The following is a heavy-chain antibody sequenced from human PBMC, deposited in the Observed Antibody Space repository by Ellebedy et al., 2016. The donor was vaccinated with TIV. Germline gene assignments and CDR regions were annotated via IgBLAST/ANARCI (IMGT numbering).Heavy chain of an antibody. CDR2: IKEDGTEK. CDR3: VRFPRGAPFVDYLYYMDV. V-gene: IGHV3-7*01. D-gene: IGHD2-21*01. J-gene: IGHJ6*03. Sequence: GESLKISCAASGFTFSGYWMNWVRQAPGKGLEWVANIKEDGTEKYYVDSVKGRFTISRDNARNSLYLQMNSLRVEDTAVYYCVRFPRGAPFVDYLYYMDVWGKGTTVIVSS. CDR1: GFTFSGYW.